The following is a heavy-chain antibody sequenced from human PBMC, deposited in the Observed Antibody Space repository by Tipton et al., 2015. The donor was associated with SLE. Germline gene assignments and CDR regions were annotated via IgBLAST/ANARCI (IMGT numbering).Heavy chain of an antibody. CDR3: ARGLSSGLTYYYYYGMDV. Sequence: SLRLSCAASGFTFSSYAMSWVRQAPGKGLEWVSAISGSGGSTYYADSVKGRFTISRDNSKNTLYLQMNGLRAEDTAVYYCARGLSSGLTYYYYYGMDVWGQGTTVTVSS. CDR1: GFTFSSYA. CDR2: ISGSGGST. D-gene: IGHD6-19*01. V-gene: IGHV3-23*01. J-gene: IGHJ6*02.